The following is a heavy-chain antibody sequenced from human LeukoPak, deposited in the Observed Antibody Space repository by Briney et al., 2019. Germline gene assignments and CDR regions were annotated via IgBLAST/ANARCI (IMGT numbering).Heavy chain of an antibody. J-gene: IGHJ4*02. D-gene: IGHD7-27*01. CDR1: GFAFSSNW. CDR2: INSGGSGT. Sequence: GGSLRLSCAASGFAFSSNWMHCVRQTPGKGLVWVSRINSGGSGTSYADSVKGRFTISRDNAKNTLYLQMNSLRAEDTAVYYCATSLGPLTEYWGQGTLVTVSS. V-gene: IGHV3-74*01. CDR3: ATSLGPLTEY.